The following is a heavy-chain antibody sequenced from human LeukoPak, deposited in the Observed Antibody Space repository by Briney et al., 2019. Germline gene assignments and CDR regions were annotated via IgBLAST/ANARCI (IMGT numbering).Heavy chain of an antibody. J-gene: IGHJ5*02. CDR2: INQDGSEK. D-gene: IGHD3-10*01. Sequence: PGGSLRLSCAASGFTFTTYWMGWVRQAPGKGLEWVANINQDGSEKYYVDSVKGRFTISRDNAKNSLYLQMNSLRAEDAAVYYCARPLEYYYGSETYFWFDPWGQGTLVTVSS. V-gene: IGHV3-7*01. CDR3: ARPLEYYYGSETYFWFDP. CDR1: GFTFTTYW.